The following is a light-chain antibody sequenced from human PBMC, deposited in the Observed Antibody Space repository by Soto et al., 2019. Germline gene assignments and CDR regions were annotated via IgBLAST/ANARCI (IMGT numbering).Light chain of an antibody. CDR3: QQLNSYLLFT. CDR1: QGISNY. J-gene: IGKJ3*01. CDR2: AAS. V-gene: IGKV1-9*01. Sequence: DIQLTQSPSFLSASVGDRVTITCRASQGISNYLAWYQQKPEKAPKLLIYAASTLQSGVPSRFSGSGSGTKFTLTINILQPEDFATYYCQQLNSYLLFTFGPGTKVYI.